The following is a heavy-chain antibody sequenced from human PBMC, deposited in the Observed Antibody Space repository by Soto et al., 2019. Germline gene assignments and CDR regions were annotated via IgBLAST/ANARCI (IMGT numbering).Heavy chain of an antibody. CDR3: AAGGGLPRYY. D-gene: IGHD5-12*01. J-gene: IGHJ4*02. CDR2: IYHSGST. Sequence: QLQLQESGSGLVKPSQTLSLTCAVSGGSISSGGYSWSWIRQPPGKGLEWIGYIYHSGSTYYNPSIKSRVTRSVDRAKSQFSLKLRSVTAADTAVYFCAAGGGLPRYYWGQGTLVTVSS. V-gene: IGHV4-30-2*01. CDR1: GGSISSGGYS.